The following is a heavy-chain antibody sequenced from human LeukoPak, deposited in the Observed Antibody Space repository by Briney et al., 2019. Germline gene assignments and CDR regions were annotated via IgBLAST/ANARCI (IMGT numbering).Heavy chain of an antibody. V-gene: IGHV1-8*01. Sequence: ASVKVSCKASGYTFTSYDINWVRQATGQGLEWMGWMNPNSGNTGYAQKFQGRVTMTRNTSISTAYMELSSLRSEDAAVYYCARAVLLWFGELFAFDIWGQGTMVTVSS. CDR3: ARAVLLWFGELFAFDI. D-gene: IGHD3-10*01. CDR2: MNPNSGNT. J-gene: IGHJ3*02. CDR1: GYTFTSYD.